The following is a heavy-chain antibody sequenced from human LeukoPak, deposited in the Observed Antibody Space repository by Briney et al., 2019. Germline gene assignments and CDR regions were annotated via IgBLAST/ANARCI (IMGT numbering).Heavy chain of an antibody. CDR3: ARDSHYYYYMDV. V-gene: IGHV3-21*01. Sequence: KPGGPLRLSCAASGFTFSSYSMNWVRQAPGKGLEGVSSISSSSSYIYHADSVKGRFTISRDNAKNTLYIQMNSLRAEDTAVYYCARDSHYYYYMDVWGKGTTVTISS. CDR2: ISSSSSYI. CDR1: GFTFSSYS. J-gene: IGHJ6*03.